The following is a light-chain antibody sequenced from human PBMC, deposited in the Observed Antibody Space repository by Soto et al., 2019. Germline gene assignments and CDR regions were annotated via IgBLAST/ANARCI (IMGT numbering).Light chain of an antibody. CDR2: DAS. Sequence: ILMTQSPATLSVSPGERATLSCRASQSVSNNLAWYQQKPGQAPRLLIYDASTRATGIPARFSGSGSGTEFTLTISGLQSEDFAVYYCQQYNNWPPGTFGQGTKVEIK. CDR3: QQYNNWPPGT. CDR1: QSVSNN. J-gene: IGKJ1*01. V-gene: IGKV3-15*01.